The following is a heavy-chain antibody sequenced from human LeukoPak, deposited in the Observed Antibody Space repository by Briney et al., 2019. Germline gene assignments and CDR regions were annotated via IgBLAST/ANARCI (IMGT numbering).Heavy chain of an antibody. V-gene: IGHV3-53*05. CDR1: GFTVSSNY. CDR3: AKDRGSSSSAYGMDV. Sequence: GGSLRLSCAASGFTVSSNYMSWVRQAPGKGLEWVSVIYSGGSTYYADSVKGRFTISRDNSKNTLYLQMNSLRPEDTAVYYCAKDRGSSSSAYGMDVWGQGTTVTVSS. J-gene: IGHJ6*02. D-gene: IGHD6-13*01. CDR2: IYSGGST.